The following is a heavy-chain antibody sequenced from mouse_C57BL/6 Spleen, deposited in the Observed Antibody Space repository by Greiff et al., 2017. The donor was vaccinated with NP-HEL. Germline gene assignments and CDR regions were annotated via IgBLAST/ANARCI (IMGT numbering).Heavy chain of an antibody. V-gene: IGHV1-53*01. J-gene: IGHJ3*01. CDR3: ARGDYSLSWFAY. CDR2: IKSSNGGT. D-gene: IGHD2-12*01. Sequence: QVHVKQPGPSLFKTGASVKLSCKASGYTFTSYWMRWVKQRPGQGLEWMGKIKSSNGGTNYNEKFKSKATLTVDKSSSTAYMQLSSLTSEDSAVYYCARGDYSLSWFAYWGQGTLVTVSA. CDR1: GYTFTSYW.